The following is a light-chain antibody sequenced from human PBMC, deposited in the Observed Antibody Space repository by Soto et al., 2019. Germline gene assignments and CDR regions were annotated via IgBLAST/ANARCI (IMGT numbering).Light chain of an antibody. V-gene: IGLV2-14*01. Sequence: QSVLTQPASMSGSPGQSITISCTGTSSDVGGYNFVSWYQQHPGKAPKLMIYHVTNRPSGVSSRFSGSKSGNTASLTISGLQAEDEADYYRSSYTSNITPYVFGTGTKVT. CDR3: SSYTSNITPYV. J-gene: IGLJ1*01. CDR2: HVT. CDR1: SSDVGGYNF.